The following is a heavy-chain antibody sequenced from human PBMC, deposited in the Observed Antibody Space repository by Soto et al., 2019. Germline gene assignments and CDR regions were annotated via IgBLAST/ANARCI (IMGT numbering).Heavy chain of an antibody. CDR3: ARDQERDSWIQPYFAY. Sequence: QVQLVESGGGVVQPGRSLRLSCAASGFTFSSYAMHWVRQAPGKGLEWVAVISYDGSNKYYADSVKGRFTISRDNSKNTLYLQMNSLRAEDTAVYYCARDQERDSWIQPYFAYWGQGTLVTVSS. V-gene: IGHV3-30-3*01. CDR2: ISYDGSNK. D-gene: IGHD5-18*01. J-gene: IGHJ4*02. CDR1: GFTFSSYA.